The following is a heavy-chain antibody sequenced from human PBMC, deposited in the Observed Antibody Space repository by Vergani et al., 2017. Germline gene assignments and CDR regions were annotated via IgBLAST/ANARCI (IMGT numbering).Heavy chain of an antibody. CDR3: ATIGYRRWGYYFDY. Sequence: QVQLQQWGAGLLKPSETLSLTCAVYGGSFRGYYWSWIRQPPGKGLEWIGRIYHNGSAYYNPSHKSRVTVSVDTSKNPFSLKLSSVTAADTAVYYCATIGYRRWGYYFDYWGQGILVTVSS. J-gene: IGHJ4*02. CDR1: GGSFRGYY. CDR2: IYHNGSA. V-gene: IGHV4-34*01. D-gene: IGHD2-2*02.